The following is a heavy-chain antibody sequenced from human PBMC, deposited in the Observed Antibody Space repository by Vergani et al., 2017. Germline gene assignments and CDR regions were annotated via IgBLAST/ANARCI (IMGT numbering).Heavy chain of an antibody. CDR3: TTDDLGYDLWSGYYHRGFDY. Sequence: EVQLVESGGGLVKPGGSLRLSCAASGFTFSNAWMSWVRQAPGKGLEWVGRIKSKTDGGTTDYAAPVKGRFTISRDDSKNTLYLQMNSLKTEDTAVYYCTTDDLGYDLWSGYYHRGFDYWGQGTLVTVSS. CDR1: GFTFSNAW. V-gene: IGHV3-15*01. J-gene: IGHJ4*02. CDR2: IKSKTDGGTT. D-gene: IGHD3-3*01.